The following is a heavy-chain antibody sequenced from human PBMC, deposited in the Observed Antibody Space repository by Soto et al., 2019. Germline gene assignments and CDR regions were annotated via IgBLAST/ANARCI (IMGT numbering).Heavy chain of an antibody. J-gene: IGHJ4*02. CDR3: AKDRHYPRDYFHY. Sequence: GGSLRLACAASGFTFSSSAISWVRQAPGKGLEWVSAVSANGQGIYYADSVRGRFTISRDNSKNTVFLHMDSLSAEDTAVYYCAKDRHYPRDYFHYWGQGTLVTVSS. CDR2: VSANGQGI. V-gene: IGHV3-23*01. CDR1: GFTFSSSA. D-gene: IGHD3-10*01.